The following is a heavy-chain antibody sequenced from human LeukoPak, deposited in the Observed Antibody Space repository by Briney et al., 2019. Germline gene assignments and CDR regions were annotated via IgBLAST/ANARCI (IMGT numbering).Heavy chain of an antibody. Sequence: GGSLRLSCAASGFTFSSYWMHWVRQAPGKGLVRVSRINSDGSSTSYADSVKGRFTISRDNAKNTLYLQMNSLRAEDTAVYYCATRSSSWAPFDPWGQGTLVTVSS. CDR3: ATRSSSWAPFDP. D-gene: IGHD6-13*01. CDR2: INSDGSST. CDR1: GFTFSSYW. V-gene: IGHV3-74*01. J-gene: IGHJ5*02.